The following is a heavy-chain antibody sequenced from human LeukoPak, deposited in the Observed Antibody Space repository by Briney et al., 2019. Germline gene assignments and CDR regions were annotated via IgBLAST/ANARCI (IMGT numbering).Heavy chain of an antibody. CDR1: GFTFSSYA. V-gene: IGHV3-64D*06. CDR3: VKGGYGDLYYFDY. D-gene: IGHD4-17*01. CDR2: ISSNGGST. Sequence: GGSLRLSCSASGFTFSSYAMHWVRQAPGKGLEYVSAISSNGGSTYYADSVKGRFTTSRDNSKNTLYLQMSSLRAEDTAVYYCVKGGYGDLYYFDYWGQGTRVTVSS. J-gene: IGHJ4*02.